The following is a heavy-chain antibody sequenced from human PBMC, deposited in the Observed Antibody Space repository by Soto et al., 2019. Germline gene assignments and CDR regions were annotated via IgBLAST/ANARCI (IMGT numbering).Heavy chain of an antibody. V-gene: IGHV4-61*05. Sequence: SETLSLTCTVSGGSISSSSYYWGWIRQPPGKGLEWIGYISYSGSTNYNPSLKSRVTVSVETSKNQFSLILTSVTAADTAVYYCARGALRWSTSWDFDYWGQGILVTVSS. CDR2: ISYSGST. J-gene: IGHJ4*02. CDR1: GGSISSSSYY. CDR3: ARGALRWSTSWDFDY. D-gene: IGHD4-17*01.